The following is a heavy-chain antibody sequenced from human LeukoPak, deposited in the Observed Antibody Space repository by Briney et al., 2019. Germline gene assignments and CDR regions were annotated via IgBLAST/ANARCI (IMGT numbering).Heavy chain of an antibody. CDR1: GDSVSSNSSA. CDR3: ARAPTSSSWYNWFDP. Sequence: SQTLSLTCAISGDSVSSNSSACNWLRQSPSRRDELLGSTSYRSKWYNDYAVSVKSRITINPDTSKTQFSLQLNSGTPEDTAVYYCARAPTSSSWYNWFDPWGQGTLVTVSS. CDR2: TSYRSKWYN. J-gene: IGHJ5*02. V-gene: IGHV6-1*01. D-gene: IGHD6-13*01.